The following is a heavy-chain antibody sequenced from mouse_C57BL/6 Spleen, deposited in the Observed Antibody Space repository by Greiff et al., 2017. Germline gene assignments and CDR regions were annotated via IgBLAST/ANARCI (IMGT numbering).Heavy chain of an antibody. CDR3: ARRGGSYDGYDY. V-gene: IGHV1-50*01. Sequence: QVQLQQPGAELVKPGASVKLSCKASGYTFTSYWMQWVKQRPGQGLEWIGEIDPSDSYTNYNQKFKGKATLTVDTSSSTAYMQLSSLTSEDSAVYYCARRGGSYDGYDYWGQGTTLTVSS. CDR2: IDPSDSYT. CDR1: GYTFTSYW. J-gene: IGHJ2*01. D-gene: IGHD2-3*01.